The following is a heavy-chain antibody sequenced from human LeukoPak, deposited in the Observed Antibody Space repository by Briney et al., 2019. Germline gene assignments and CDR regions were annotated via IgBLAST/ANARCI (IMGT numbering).Heavy chain of an antibody. D-gene: IGHD5-12*01. V-gene: IGHV3-30*02. CDR2: IRYDGSNK. J-gene: IGHJ4*02. CDR3: AKVRVGLFDY. CDR1: GVTFSSYG. Sequence: GGSLRLSCAASGVTFSSYGMHRVRQAPGKGLEWVAFIRYDGSNKYYADSVKGRFTISRDNSKNTLYLQMNSLRAEDTAVYYCAKVRVGLFDYWGQGTLVTVSS.